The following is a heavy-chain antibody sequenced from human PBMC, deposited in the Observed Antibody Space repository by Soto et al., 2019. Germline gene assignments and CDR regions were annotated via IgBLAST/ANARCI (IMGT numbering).Heavy chain of an antibody. CDR1: GGSISSGDYY. Sequence: SETLSLTYTVSGGSISSGDYYCSRIRQPPGKSLEWIGYIYYSGSTYYNPSLKSRVTISVDTSKNQFYLKLSSVTAADTAVYYCARELLITFGGVIDTGAFDIWGQGTMVTVSS. D-gene: IGHD3-16*02. V-gene: IGHV4-30-4*01. J-gene: IGHJ3*02. CDR3: ARELLITFGGVIDTGAFDI. CDR2: IYYSGST.